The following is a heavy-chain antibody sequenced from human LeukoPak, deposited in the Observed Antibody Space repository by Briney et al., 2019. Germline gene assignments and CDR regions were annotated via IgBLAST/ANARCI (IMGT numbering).Heavy chain of an antibody. Sequence: GGSLRLSCAASGFTFSNPWMSWVRQAPGKGLEWVGRIKSKTDGGTTDYAAPVKGRFTISRDDSKNTLYLQMNSLKTEDTAVYYCTTGMVAAIRFGESPYYYYGMDVWGQGTTVTVSS. CDR1: GFTFSNPW. J-gene: IGHJ6*02. CDR3: TTGMVAAIRFGESPYYYYGMDV. D-gene: IGHD3-10*01. CDR2: IKSKTDGGTT. V-gene: IGHV3-15*01.